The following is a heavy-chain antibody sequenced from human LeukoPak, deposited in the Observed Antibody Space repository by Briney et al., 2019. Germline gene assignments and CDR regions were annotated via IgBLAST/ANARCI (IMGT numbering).Heavy chain of an antibody. Sequence: ASVKVSCKASGYTFTGYYMHWVRQAPGQGLEWMGWINPNSGGVNYAQTFQGRIALTRDTSATTVYMELTSLTSDDTAVYYCARGGVYSSSSADYWGLGTLVTVSS. D-gene: IGHD6-6*01. J-gene: IGHJ4*02. CDR1: GYTFTGYY. CDR2: INPNSGGV. V-gene: IGHV1-2*02. CDR3: ARGGVYSSSSADY.